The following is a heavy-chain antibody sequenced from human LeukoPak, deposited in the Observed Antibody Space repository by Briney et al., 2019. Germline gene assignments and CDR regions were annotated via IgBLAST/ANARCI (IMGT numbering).Heavy chain of an antibody. CDR1: GYTFTSYG. CDR3: ARDDYYDSSGTFDY. V-gene: IGHV1-18*01. Sequence: ASVKVSCKASGYTFTSYGISWVRQGPGQGLEWMGWISAYNGNTNYAQKLQGRVTMTTDTSTSTAYMELRSLRSDDTAVYYCARDDYYDSSGTFDYWGQGTLVTVSS. J-gene: IGHJ4*02. CDR2: ISAYNGNT. D-gene: IGHD3-22*01.